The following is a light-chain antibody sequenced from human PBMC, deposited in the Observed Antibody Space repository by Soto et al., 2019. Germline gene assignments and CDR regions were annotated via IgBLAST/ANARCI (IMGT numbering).Light chain of an antibody. Sequence: EILMTQSPGTLSVSPGEGATLSCRASQRVSDKVAWYQQKPGQPPRLLMYVAFNRATGIPARFSGSGSGTDFTLTISSLQPADFAVYYCQQYYNLPHTFGQGTK. CDR3: QQYYNLPHT. J-gene: IGKJ1*01. CDR2: VAF. V-gene: IGKV3-15*01. CDR1: QRVSDK.